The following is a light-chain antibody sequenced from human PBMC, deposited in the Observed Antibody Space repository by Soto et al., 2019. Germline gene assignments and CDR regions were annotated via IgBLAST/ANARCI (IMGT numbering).Light chain of an antibody. Sequence: EIVLTQSPGTLSLSPGERATLSCGASQSVSSSYLAWYQQKPGQAPRLLIQGASSRATGIPDRFSGSGSGTDFTLTISRLEPEDFAVYYCQQYGSSPGTFGQGTKLEIK. CDR2: GAS. CDR1: QSVSSSY. J-gene: IGKJ2*01. CDR3: QQYGSSPGT. V-gene: IGKV3-20*01.